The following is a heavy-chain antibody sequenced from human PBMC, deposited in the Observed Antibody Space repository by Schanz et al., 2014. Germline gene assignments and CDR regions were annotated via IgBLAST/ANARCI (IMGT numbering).Heavy chain of an antibody. CDR1: TFTFSSYW. D-gene: IGHD3-16*01. CDR2: ISGGLGTDT. CDR3: AKDRQNRVNRVGYYYGMDV. Sequence: EVQLVESGGGLVQPGGSLRLSCAASTFTFSSYWMHWVRQAPGKGLVWVSGISGGLGTDTFYADSVKGRFTISRDNAKNTVYLQMNSLRAEDTALYYCAKDRQNRVNRVGYYYGMDVWGQGTTVTVSS. V-gene: IGHV3-74*01. J-gene: IGHJ6*02.